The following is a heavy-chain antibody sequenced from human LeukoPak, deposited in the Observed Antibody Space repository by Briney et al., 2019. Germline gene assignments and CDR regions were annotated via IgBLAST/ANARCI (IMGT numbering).Heavy chain of an antibody. J-gene: IGHJ3*02. CDR1: GGSISSSTYY. V-gene: IGHV4-39*07. Sequence: PSETLSLTCTVSGGSISSSTYYWGWIRQPPGKGLEWIGSIYYSGSTYYNPSLKSRVTMSVHPSKNQFSRTLSSVTAVDTAVYYCARRLTAQDDSFDIWGQGTMVTVSS. CDR2: IYYSGST. CDR3: ARRLTAQDDSFDI. D-gene: IGHD2-21*02.